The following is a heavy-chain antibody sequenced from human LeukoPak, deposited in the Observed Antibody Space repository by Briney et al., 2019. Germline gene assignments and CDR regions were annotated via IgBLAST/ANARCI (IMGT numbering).Heavy chain of an antibody. V-gene: IGHV3-7*05. J-gene: IGHJ3*01. CDR3: TREGLANAFDV. CDR1: GFIFSTFW. Sequence: PGGSLRLSCAASGFIFSTFWMSWVSQAPGKGLEWVANMKEDGSEKYNVDSVKGRFTISRDNAKNSVYLQMNSLRAEDTAVYYCTREGLANAFDVSGQGTMVTVSS. D-gene: IGHD6-19*01. CDR2: MKEDGSEK.